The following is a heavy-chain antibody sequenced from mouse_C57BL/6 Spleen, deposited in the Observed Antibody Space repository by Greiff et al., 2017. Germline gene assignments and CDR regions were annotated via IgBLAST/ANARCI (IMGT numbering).Heavy chain of an antibody. J-gene: IGHJ3*01. D-gene: IGHD1-1*01. CDR1: GYTFTDYY. Sequence: QVQLQQSGAELVRPGASVKLSCKASGYTFTDYYINWVKQRPGQGLEWIARIYPGSGNTYYNEKFKGKATLTAEKSSSTAYMQLSSLTSVDSAVYFCARGPYGSSYGFAYWGQGTLVTVSA. CDR2: IYPGSGNT. V-gene: IGHV1-76*01. CDR3: ARGPYGSSYGFAY.